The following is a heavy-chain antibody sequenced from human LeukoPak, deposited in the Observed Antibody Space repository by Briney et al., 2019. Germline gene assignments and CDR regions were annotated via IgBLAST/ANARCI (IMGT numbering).Heavy chain of an antibody. D-gene: IGHD6-19*01. Sequence: ASVKVSCKASGYTFTSYYMYWVRQAPGQGLEWMGISNPRDCSTSDAQKCQGRLSITMDMSTSTVYMDTSSLRSEDTAVYYYAVGDSSGWADYWGQGTLVTVSS. J-gene: IGHJ4*02. CDR3: AVGDSSGWADY. CDR1: GYTFTSYY. V-gene: IGHV1-46*01. CDR2: SNPRDCST.